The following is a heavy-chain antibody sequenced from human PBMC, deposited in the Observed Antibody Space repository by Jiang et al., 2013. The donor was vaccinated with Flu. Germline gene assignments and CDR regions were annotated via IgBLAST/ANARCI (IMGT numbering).Heavy chain of an antibody. J-gene: IGHJ6*02. CDR2: IYSGDNT. CDR1: GFTVSNNY. V-gene: IGHV3-53*01. D-gene: IGHD2-15*01. Sequence: RLSCAASGFTVSNNYMSWVRQAPGKGWSGVSIIYSGDNTYYADSVKGRFTISRDNSKNTVFLQMNSLRVEDTAVYYCATTQWSYYYYGLDVWGQGTTVTVSS. CDR3: ATTQWSYYYYGLDV.